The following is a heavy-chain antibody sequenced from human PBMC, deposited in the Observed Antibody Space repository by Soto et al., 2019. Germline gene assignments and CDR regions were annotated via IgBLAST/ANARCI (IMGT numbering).Heavy chain of an antibody. CDR3: AYCSYYSSSWVPDY. D-gene: IGHD6-13*01. CDR2: IYWDDDK. Sequence: QITLKESGPSLVKPTQTLTLTCTFSGFSLTTNGVGVGWIRQSPGEALEWLALIYWDDDKRYSPSLKSRLTITKDTSKNQVVLTMTTMDSVDTATYYCAYCSYYSSSWVPDYWGQGTLVTVSS. J-gene: IGHJ4*02. CDR1: GFSLTTNGVG. V-gene: IGHV2-5*02.